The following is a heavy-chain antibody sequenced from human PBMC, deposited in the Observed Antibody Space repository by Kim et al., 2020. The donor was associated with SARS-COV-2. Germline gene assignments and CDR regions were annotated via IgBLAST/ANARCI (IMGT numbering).Heavy chain of an antibody. CDR2: IKQDGSEK. Sequence: GGSLRLSCAASGFTFSSYWMSWVRQAPGKGLEWVANIKQDGSEKYYVDSVKGRFTISRDNAKNSLYLQMNSLRAEDTAVYYCARDLTSSSWYSCDAFDIWGQGTMVTVSS. J-gene: IGHJ3*02. CDR3: ARDLTSSSWYSCDAFDI. V-gene: IGHV3-7*03. CDR1: GFTFSSYW. D-gene: IGHD6-13*01.